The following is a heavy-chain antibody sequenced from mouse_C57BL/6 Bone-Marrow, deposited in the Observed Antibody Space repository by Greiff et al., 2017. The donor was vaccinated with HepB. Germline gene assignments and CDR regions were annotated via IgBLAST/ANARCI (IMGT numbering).Heavy chain of an antibody. D-gene: IGHD2-5*01. Sequence: EVQLQQSGPVLVKPGASVKMSCKASGYTFTDYYMNWVKQSHGKSLEWIGVINPYNGGTSYNQKFKGKATLTVDKSSSTAYMELISLTSEDSAVYYCAGGYYSNYLYYAMDYWGQGTSVTVSS. CDR2: INPYNGGT. V-gene: IGHV1-19*01. CDR3: AGGYYSNYLYYAMDY. CDR1: GYTFTDYY. J-gene: IGHJ4*01.